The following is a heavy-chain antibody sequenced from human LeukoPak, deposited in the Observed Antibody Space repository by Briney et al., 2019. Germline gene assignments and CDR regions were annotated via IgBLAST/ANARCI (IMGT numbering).Heavy chain of an antibody. CDR2: IKQDGSEK. CDR3: ARSIDYINAFDI. Sequence: GGSLRLSCAASGFTFSSYWVSWVRQAPGKGLEWVANIKQDGSEKYYVDSVKGRFTISRDNAKNSLYLQMNSLRAEDTAVYYCARSIDYINAFDIWGQGTMVTVSS. V-gene: IGHV3-7*01. J-gene: IGHJ3*02. CDR1: GFTFSSYW. D-gene: IGHD4-11*01.